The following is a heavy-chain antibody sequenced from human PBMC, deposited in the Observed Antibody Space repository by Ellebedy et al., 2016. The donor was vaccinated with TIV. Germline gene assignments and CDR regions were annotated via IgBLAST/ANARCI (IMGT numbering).Heavy chain of an antibody. CDR1: GFSFSSYW. J-gene: IGHJ3*01. CDR2: INQDGSEK. D-gene: IGHD4-17*01. CDR3: ATDGSYGDYRSPAHAFEF. V-gene: IGHV3-7*01. Sequence: GGSLRLSCAASGFSFSSYWMSWVRQAPGKGLEWVANINQDGSEKYYVDSVKGRFTISRDNAKKSLYLQMSSLGADDTAVYYCATDGSYGDYRSPAHAFEFWGQGTMVTVSS.